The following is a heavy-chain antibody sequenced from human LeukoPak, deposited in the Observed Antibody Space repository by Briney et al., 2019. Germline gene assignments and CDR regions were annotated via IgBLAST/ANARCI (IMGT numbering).Heavy chain of an antibody. J-gene: IGHJ4*02. V-gene: IGHV3-11*05. Sequence: GGSLRLSCAASGFTFSDYYMSWIRQAPGKGLEWVSYISSSSSYTNYADSVKGRFTISRDNAKNSLYLQMNSLRAEDTAVYYCARGSYGDQPYYFDYWGQGTLVTVSS. D-gene: IGHD4-17*01. CDR3: ARGSYGDQPYYFDY. CDR1: GFTFSDYY. CDR2: ISSSSSYT.